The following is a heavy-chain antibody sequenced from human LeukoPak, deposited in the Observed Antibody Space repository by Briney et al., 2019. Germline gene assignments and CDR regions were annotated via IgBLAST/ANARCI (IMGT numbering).Heavy chain of an antibody. Sequence: GGSLRLSCAASGFTFSSYSMNWVRQAPGKGLEWVSYISSSSSTIYYADPVKGRFTISRDNAKNSLYLQMNSLRAEDTAVYYCARGRGSSWGLPYYYYMDVWGKGTTVTVSS. D-gene: IGHD6-13*01. CDR1: GFTFSSYS. V-gene: IGHV3-48*01. J-gene: IGHJ6*03. CDR2: ISSSSSTI. CDR3: ARGRGSSWGLPYYYYMDV.